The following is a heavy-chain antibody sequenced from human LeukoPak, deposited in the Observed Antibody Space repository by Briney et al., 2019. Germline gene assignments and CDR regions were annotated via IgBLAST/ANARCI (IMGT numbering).Heavy chain of an antibody. CDR2: ISYDGSNK. Sequence: GGSLRLSCAASGFTFSSYAMHWVRQAPGKGLEWVAVISYDGSNKYYADSVKGRFTISRDNSKNTLYLQMNSLRAEDTAVYFCAKSRSGSANWALQIFDNWDQGTLVTVSS. D-gene: IGHD1-1*01. CDR1: GFTFSSYA. V-gene: IGHV3-30-3*02. CDR3: AKSRSGSANWALQIFDN. J-gene: IGHJ4*02.